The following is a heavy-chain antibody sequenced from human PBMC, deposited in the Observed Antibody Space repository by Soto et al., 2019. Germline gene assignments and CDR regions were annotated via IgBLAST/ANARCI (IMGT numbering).Heavy chain of an antibody. CDR3: ARDPDIVLVPAASTSYGMDV. Sequence: GGSLRLSCAASGFTFSSYAMSWVRQAPGKGLEWVSTIRGSGGITYYADSVKGRFTISRDNSKNTLYLQMNSLRAEDTAVYYCARDPDIVLVPAASTSYGMDVWGQGTTVTVSS. CDR1: GFTFSSYA. CDR2: IRGSGGIT. D-gene: IGHD2-2*01. J-gene: IGHJ6*02. V-gene: IGHV3-23*01.